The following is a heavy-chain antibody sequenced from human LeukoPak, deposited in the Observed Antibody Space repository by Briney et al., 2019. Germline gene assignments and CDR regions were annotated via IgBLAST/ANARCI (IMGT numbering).Heavy chain of an antibody. D-gene: IGHD2-21*02. J-gene: IGHJ5*02. CDR2: INPNSGGT. CDR3: ARAAYCGGGCYYWFDT. CDR1: GYTFTAYY. Sequence: ASVKVSCKSSGYTFTAYYMHWVRQAPGQGLELMGWINPNSGGTNYAQKFQGRVTMTRDTSISTLYMELTSLGSDDTAVYYCARAAYCGGGCYYWFDTWGQGTLVTVSS. V-gene: IGHV1-2*02.